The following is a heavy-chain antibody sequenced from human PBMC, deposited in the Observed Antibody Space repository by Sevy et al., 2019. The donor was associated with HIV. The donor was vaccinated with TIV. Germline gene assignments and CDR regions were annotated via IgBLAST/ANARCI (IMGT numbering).Heavy chain of an antibody. J-gene: IGHJ4*02. CDR3: LGTKLTYTNGSHYFDN. CDR1: GASISSSGYY. V-gene: IGHV4-39*01. CDR2: INYSGIT. Sequence: SETLSVTCTVSGASISSSGYYWGWIRQPPGKGLEWIASINYSGITFYNPSLKSRVTISADTSKIQFSLRLSSVTAPNWFISFCLGTKLTYTNGSHYFDNWNQRTVVTASS. D-gene: IGHD1-1*01.